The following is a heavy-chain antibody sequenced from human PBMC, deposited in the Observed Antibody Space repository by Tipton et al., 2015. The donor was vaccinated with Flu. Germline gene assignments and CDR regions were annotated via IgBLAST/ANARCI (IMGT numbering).Heavy chain of an antibody. CDR1: GGTFSSYA. J-gene: IGHJ4*02. V-gene: IGHV3-23*04. CDR3: AAGRQVPDFDY. CDR2: ISGSGGST. Sequence: QLVQSGAEVKKPGASVKVSCKASGGTFSSYAMSWVRQAPGKGLEWVSAISGSGGSTYYADSVKGRFTISRDNSKNTLYLQMNSLRAEDTAVYYCAAGRQVPDFDYWGQGTLVTVSS.